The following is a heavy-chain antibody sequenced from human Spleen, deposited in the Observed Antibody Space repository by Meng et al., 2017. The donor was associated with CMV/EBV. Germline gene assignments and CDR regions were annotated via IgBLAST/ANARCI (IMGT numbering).Heavy chain of an antibody. CDR3: ARLAPEYYYWYYGMDV. CDR1: GYKFSNYW. CDR2: IYPGDSDV. J-gene: IGHJ6*02. Sequence: QVSCKGSGYKFSNYWIGWVRQMPGKGLEWMGIIYPGDSDVKYSPSFKGQVTISADMSINTAYLQWSSLKASDTAVYYCARLAPEYYYWYYGMDVWGQGTTVTVSS. V-gene: IGHV5-51*01.